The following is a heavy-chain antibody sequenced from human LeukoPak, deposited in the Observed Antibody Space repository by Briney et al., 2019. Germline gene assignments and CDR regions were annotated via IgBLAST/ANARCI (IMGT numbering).Heavy chain of an antibody. CDR3: VRDPRIRDGYNLGWFDP. V-gene: IGHV1-46*01. J-gene: IGHJ5*02. D-gene: IGHD5-24*01. CDR1: GYTFTSYY. Sequence: VSVKVSCKASGYTFTSYYMHWVRQAPGQGLEWMGIINPSGGSTSYAQKFQGRVTMTRDTSTSTVYMELSSLRSEDTAVYYCVRDPRIRDGYNLGWFDPWGQGTLVTVSS. CDR2: INPSGGST.